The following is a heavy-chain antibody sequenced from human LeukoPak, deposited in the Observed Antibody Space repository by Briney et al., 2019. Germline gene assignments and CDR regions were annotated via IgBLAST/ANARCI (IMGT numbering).Heavy chain of an antibody. J-gene: IGHJ4*02. CDR1: GFTFSSYE. D-gene: IGHD2-15*01. V-gene: IGHV3-48*03. Sequence: PGGSLRLSCAASGFTFSSYEMNWVRQAPGKGLEWVSYISSSGSIIYYADSVKGRFTISRDNAKNSLYLQMNSLRAEDTAVYYCARFTRRSLLVVDSFDYWGQGTLVTVSS. CDR2: ISSSGSII. CDR3: ARFTRRSLLVVDSFDY.